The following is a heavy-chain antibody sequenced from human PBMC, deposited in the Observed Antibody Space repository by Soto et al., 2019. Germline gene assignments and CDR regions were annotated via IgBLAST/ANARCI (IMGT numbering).Heavy chain of an antibody. CDR3: AGRTSLTSVEIFSGGLSGYNWVDP. V-gene: IGHV4-39*01. D-gene: IGHD3-3*01. CDR1: GGSISNPIYY. J-gene: IGHJ5*01. Sequence: QLQLQESGPGLVKPSETLSLTCTVSGGSISNPIYYWAWIRQPTGKGLEWIGSIFYSGNTYYNPSLKSRVTMSVDTSQNQFSLKLSSVTAADTAVYYCAGRTSLTSVEIFSGGLSGYNWVDPWGRGTLVTVSS. CDR2: IFYSGNT.